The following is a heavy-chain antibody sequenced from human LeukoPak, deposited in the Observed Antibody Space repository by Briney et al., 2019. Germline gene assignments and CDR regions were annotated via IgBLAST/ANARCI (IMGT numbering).Heavy chain of an antibody. Sequence: PSETLSLTCTVSGGSISSYYWSWIRQPAGKGLEWIGRIYTSGSTNYNPSLKSRVTMSVDTSKNQFSLKLSSVTAADTAVYYCARDPRYSSGWYRDAFDIWGQGTTVTVSS. CDR2: IYTSGST. J-gene: IGHJ3*02. CDR1: GGSISSYY. D-gene: IGHD6-19*01. CDR3: ARDPRYSSGWYRDAFDI. V-gene: IGHV4-4*07.